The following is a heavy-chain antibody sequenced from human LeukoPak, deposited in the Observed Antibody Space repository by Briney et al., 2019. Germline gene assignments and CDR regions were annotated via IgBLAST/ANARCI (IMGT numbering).Heavy chain of an antibody. Sequence: SGGSLRLSCAASGFTFSSSAMHWVRRAPGKGLEWVAVMSSDGSKIYYADSVKGRLTISRDNSKSTLYLQMNSLRVEDTAVYYCVRDRGIVHWYYDYWGQGTLVTVSS. CDR2: MSSDGSKI. CDR3: VRDRGIVHWYYDY. J-gene: IGHJ4*02. CDR1: GFTFSSSA. D-gene: IGHD2-8*01. V-gene: IGHV3-30*04.